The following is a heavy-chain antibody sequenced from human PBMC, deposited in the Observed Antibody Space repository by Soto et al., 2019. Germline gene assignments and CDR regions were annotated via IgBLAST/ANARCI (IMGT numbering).Heavy chain of an antibody. V-gene: IGHV3-15*07. D-gene: IGHD6-13*01. Sequence: PGGSLRLSCAASGFTFSNAWMNWVRQAPGKGLEWVGRIKSKTDGGTTDYAAPVKGRFTISRDDSKNTLYLQMNSLKTEDTAVYYCTTDQVVAAAGTDYYYYYGMDVWGQGTTVTVSS. J-gene: IGHJ6*02. CDR2: IKSKTDGGTT. CDR1: GFTFSNAW. CDR3: TTDQVVAAAGTDYYYYYGMDV.